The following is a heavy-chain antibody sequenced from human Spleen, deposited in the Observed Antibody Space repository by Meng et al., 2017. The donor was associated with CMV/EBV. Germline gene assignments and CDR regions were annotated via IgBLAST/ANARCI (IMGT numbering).Heavy chain of an antibody. Sequence: KASGYTFKRYGISWVRQAPGQKLEWMGWINPNNGNTNYVQKVLGRLTLTTDISTSTAYMELRTLRSDDSAVYYCARSVGQQLGTLGYWGQGTLVTVSS. J-gene: IGHJ4*02. V-gene: IGHV1-18*01. D-gene: IGHD6-13*01. CDR3: ARSVGQQLGTLGY. CDR2: INPNNGNT. CDR1: GYTFKRYG.